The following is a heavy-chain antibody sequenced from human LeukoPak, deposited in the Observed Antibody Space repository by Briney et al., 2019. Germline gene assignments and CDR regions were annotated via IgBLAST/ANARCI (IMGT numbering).Heavy chain of an antibody. CDR2: IAWNGGNT. D-gene: IGHD6-19*01. CDR3: ARDGSSGWYSDY. Sequence: GGSLRLSCAASGFTFSSYAMSWVRQGPGKGLEWVSGIAWNGGNTGYADSVKGRFTISRDNAKNSLYLQMNSLRAEDTALYYCARDGSSGWYSDYWGQGTLVTVSS. V-gene: IGHV3-20*04. CDR1: GFTFSSYA. J-gene: IGHJ4*02.